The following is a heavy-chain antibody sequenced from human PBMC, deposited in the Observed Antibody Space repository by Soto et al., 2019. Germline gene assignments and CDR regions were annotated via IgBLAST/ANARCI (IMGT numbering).Heavy chain of an antibody. J-gene: IGHJ3*02. CDR3: GRGPQHAIDI. CDR2: TNEDGSAK. V-gene: IGHV3-7*04. Sequence: VQVVESGGDLVQPGGSLRLSCAASGFTFSSSWMNWVRQAPGKGLEWVANTNEDGSAKYHVDSVKGRFPISRDNAKNSLYLQMNNLRGEDTAVYYCGRGPQHAIDIWGQGPMVTVSS. CDR1: GFTFSSSW.